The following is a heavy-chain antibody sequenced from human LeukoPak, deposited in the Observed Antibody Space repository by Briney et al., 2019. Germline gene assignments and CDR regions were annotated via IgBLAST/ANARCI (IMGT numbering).Heavy chain of an antibody. Sequence: GGSLRLSCAASGFTFRNYWMSWVRQTPGRGLEWVANIKPDGSGTYYVDSLRGRFTISRDNAQNSLFLQVNSLRADDTAMYYCARASGEWPTFDSWGQGTLVTVSS. CDR3: ARASGEWPTFDS. J-gene: IGHJ4*02. D-gene: IGHD3-10*01. CDR1: GFTFRNYW. CDR2: IKPDGSGT. V-gene: IGHV3-7*01.